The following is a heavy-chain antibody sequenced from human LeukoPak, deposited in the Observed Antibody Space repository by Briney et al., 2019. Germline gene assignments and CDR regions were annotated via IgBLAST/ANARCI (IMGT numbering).Heavy chain of an antibody. CDR2: MNPNSGNT. CDR3: ARGRVTGDIYYYYGMDV. Sequence: ASVKVSCKASGYTFTSYDINWVRQATGQGLEWMGWMNPNSGNTGYAQKFQGGVTMTRNTSISTAYMELSSLRSADTAVYYCARGRVTGDIYYYYGMDVWGQGTTVTVSS. V-gene: IGHV1-8*01. D-gene: IGHD7-27*01. J-gene: IGHJ6*02. CDR1: GYTFTSYD.